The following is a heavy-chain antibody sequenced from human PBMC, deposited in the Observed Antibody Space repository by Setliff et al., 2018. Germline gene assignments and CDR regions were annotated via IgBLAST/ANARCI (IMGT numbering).Heavy chain of an antibody. CDR2: IWYDGSNK. Sequence: GGSLRLSCAASGFTFSSYGMHWVRQAPGKGLEWVAVIWYDGSNKYYADSVKGRFTISRDNSKNTLYLQMNSLRAEDTAVYYCAKEIGSGSYYYFDYWGQGTLVTVSS. D-gene: IGHD3-10*01. CDR3: AKEIGSGSYYYFDY. CDR1: GFTFSSYG. J-gene: IGHJ4*02. V-gene: IGHV3-33*06.